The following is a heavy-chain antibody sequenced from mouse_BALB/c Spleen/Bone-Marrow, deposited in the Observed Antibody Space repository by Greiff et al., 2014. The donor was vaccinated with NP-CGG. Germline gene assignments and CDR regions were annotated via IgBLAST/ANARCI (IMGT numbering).Heavy chain of an antibody. CDR1: GYTFTSYV. Sequence: LVESGPELVKPGASVKMSCKASGYTFTSYVMHWVKQKPGQGLEWIGYINPYNDGTKYNEKFKGEATLTSDKSSSTAYMELSSLTSEDSAVYYCARSGRYDGFAYWGQGTLVTVSA. V-gene: IGHV1-14*01. J-gene: IGHJ3*01. CDR3: ARSGRYDGFAY. D-gene: IGHD2-14*01. CDR2: INPYNDGT.